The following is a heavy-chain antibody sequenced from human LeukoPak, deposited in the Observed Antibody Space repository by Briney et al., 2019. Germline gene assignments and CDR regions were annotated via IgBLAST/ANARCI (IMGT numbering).Heavy chain of an antibody. CDR2: ISYDGSNK. J-gene: IGHJ4*02. D-gene: IGHD4-23*01. CDR3: ARDHYGRKYFDY. V-gene: IGHV3-30*04. Sequence: GTSLRLSCAASGFTFSNYAMHWVRQAPGKGLECVSLISYDGSNKYYADSVKGRFTTSRDNSKNTLYLQMSSLRAEDTAVYYCARDHYGRKYFDYWGQGTLVTVSS. CDR1: GFTFSNYA.